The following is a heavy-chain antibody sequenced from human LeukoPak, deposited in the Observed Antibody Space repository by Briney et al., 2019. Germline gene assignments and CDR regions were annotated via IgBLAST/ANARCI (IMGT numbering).Heavy chain of an antibody. V-gene: IGHV3-7*05. Sequence: TGGSLRLSCAASGFTFSSYEMNWVRQAPGKGLEWVANIQQDGSEKHYVDSVKGRFTISRDNAKNSLYLQMNSLRAEDTAVYYCARGYSNLPKWGQGTLVTVPS. J-gene: IGHJ4*02. CDR3: ARGYSNLPK. CDR1: GFTFSSYE. CDR2: IQQDGSEK. D-gene: IGHD5-12*01.